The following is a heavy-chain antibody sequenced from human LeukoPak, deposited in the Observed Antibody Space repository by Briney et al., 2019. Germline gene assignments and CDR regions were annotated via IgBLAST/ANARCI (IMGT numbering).Heavy chain of an antibody. CDR1: GGSISSYY. CDR3: ARTIYDSSGHEYFQH. J-gene: IGHJ1*01. CDR2: IYHSGST. D-gene: IGHD3-22*01. Sequence: SETLSLTCTVSGGSISSYYWSWIRQPPGKGLEWIGYIYHSGSTNYNPSLKSRVTISVDTSKNQFSLKLSSATAADTAVYYCARTIYDSSGHEYFQHWGQGTLVTVSS. V-gene: IGHV4-59*01.